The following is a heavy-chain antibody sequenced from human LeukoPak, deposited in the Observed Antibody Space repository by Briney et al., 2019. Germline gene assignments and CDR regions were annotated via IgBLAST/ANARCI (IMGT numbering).Heavy chain of an antibody. J-gene: IGHJ4*02. CDR3: ARQGRFLVWLFFGYFDY. V-gene: IGHV4-39*01. Sequence: SETLSLTCTVSGGSISSSSYYWGWIRQPPGKGLEWIGSIYYSGSTYYNPSLKSRVTISVDTSKNQFSLKLSSVTAADTAVYYCARQGRFLVWLFFGYFDYWGQGTLVTVSS. D-gene: IGHD3-3*01. CDR1: GGSISSSSYY. CDR2: IYYSGST.